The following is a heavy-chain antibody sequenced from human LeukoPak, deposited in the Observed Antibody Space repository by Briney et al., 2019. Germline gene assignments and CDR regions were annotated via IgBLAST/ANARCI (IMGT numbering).Heavy chain of an antibody. V-gene: IGHV4-4*07. D-gene: IGHD4-23*01. J-gene: IGHJ6*03. CDR1: VGSISRYY. Sequence: SETLSLTRAVSVGSISRYYWSCIRRPAGKGLEWSGRIYTSGSPHYKPSLQDRVTMSVDTSKSKFSLKLSSVRSADTAVYYCARDLSMVVTGYMDVWGKGTTVTVSS. CDR2: IYTSGSP. CDR3: ARDLSMVVTGYMDV.